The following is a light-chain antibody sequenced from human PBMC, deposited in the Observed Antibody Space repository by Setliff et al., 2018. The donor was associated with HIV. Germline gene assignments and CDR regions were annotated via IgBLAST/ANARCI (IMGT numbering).Light chain of an antibody. J-gene: IGLJ1*01. V-gene: IGLV3-21*04. CDR2: FDT. CDR1: NIANEG. CDR3: QVWDSSNNQCV. Sequence: SYELTQPPSVSVAPGKTATITCGGNNIANEGVHWYQQKPGQAPLLVIYFDTERPSGIPERFSGSISGNTATMTISGVEAGDEADYYCQVWDSSNNQCVFGTGTKGTVL.